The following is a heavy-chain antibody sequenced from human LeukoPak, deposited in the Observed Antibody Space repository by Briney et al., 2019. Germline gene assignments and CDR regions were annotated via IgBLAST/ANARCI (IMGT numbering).Heavy chain of an antibody. D-gene: IGHD6-19*01. J-gene: IGHJ4*02. V-gene: IGHV1-2*02. CDR1: GYTFTGYY. CDR3: ARDARRLGSGWYGSFDY. CDR2: INPNSGGT. Sequence: ASLKVSCKASGYTFTGYYMHWVRQAPGQGLEWMGWINPNSGGTNYAQKFQGRVTMTRDTSISTAYMELSRLRSDDTAVYYCARDARRLGSGWYGSFDYWGQGTLVTVSS.